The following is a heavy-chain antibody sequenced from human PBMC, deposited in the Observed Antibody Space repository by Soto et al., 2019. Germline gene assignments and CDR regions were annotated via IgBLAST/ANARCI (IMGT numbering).Heavy chain of an antibody. CDR3: ARMSGYPGAEFDS. CDR1: GGTFSSYA. CDR2: IIPIFGTA. D-gene: IGHD3-3*01. V-gene: IGHV1-69*06. Sequence: SVKVSCKASGGTFSSYAISWVRQAPGQGLEWMGGIIPIFGTANYAQKFQGRATITADKSTSTAYMELSSLRSEDTAVYYCARMSGYPGAEFDSWGQGTLVTVSS. J-gene: IGHJ4*02.